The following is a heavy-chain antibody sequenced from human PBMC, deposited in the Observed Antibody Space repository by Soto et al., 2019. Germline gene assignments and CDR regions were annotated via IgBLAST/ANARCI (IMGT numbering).Heavy chain of an antibody. V-gene: IGHV1-18*01. CDR1: GYTFTNFG. CDR2: ISAYNGNT. J-gene: IGHJ4*02. D-gene: IGHD3-16*01. Sequence: QVHLVQSGAEVKKPGASVKVSCTASGYTFTNFGISWVRQAPGQGREWMGWISAYNGNTNSAQKFQGRVTMTTDTSTSTAYMELRSLSSDDTAVYYGARGGTPIDYWGQGTLVTLSS. CDR3: ARGGTPIDY.